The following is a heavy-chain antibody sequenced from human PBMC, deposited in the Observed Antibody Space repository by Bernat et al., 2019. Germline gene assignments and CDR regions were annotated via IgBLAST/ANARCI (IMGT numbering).Heavy chain of an antibody. V-gene: IGHV3-23*04. CDR2: ISGAGDST. J-gene: IGHJ4*02. CDR1: GFIFSSSA. D-gene: IGHD4-17*01. CDR3: AKYGDYGY. Sequence: VQLVESGGGVVQPGRSLRLSCAASGFIFSSSAMSWVRQAPGKGLEWVSGISGAGDSTYYADSVKGRFTISRDNSKNTLYLQMNSLRAEDTAVYYCAKYGDYGYWGQGTLVTVSS.